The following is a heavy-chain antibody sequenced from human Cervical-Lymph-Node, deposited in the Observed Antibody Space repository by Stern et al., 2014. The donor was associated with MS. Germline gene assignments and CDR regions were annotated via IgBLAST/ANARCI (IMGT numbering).Heavy chain of an antibody. CDR3: VRDSGADY. D-gene: IGHD2-15*01. V-gene: IGHV1-2*06. J-gene: IGHJ4*02. CDR1: GYTFTDYY. Sequence: QVQLGQSGAEMKKPGASVQVSCTTSGYTFTDYYIHWVRQAHGQGLEWMGRINPTNGEANYAQKFQGRVTMTRHMSVTTAYLELDRLRSDDTAVYYCVRDSGADYWGQGAQVTVSS. CDR2: INPTNGEA.